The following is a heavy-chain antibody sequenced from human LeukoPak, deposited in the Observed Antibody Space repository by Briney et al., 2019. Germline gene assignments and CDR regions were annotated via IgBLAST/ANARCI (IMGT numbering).Heavy chain of an antibody. CDR2: INPNSGGT. CDR1: GYTFTGYY. V-gene: IGHV1-2*02. D-gene: IGHD1-26*01. Sequence: GASVKFSCKASGYTFTGYYMHWVRQAPGQGLEWMGWINPNSGGTNYAQKFQGRVTMTRDTSINTAYMELSRLKSDDTAVYYCARAYSGSDGTYWGQGTLVTVSS. J-gene: IGHJ4*02. CDR3: ARAYSGSDGTY.